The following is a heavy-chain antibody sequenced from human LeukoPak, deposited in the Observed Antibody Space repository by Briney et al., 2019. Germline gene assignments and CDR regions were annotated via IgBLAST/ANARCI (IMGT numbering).Heavy chain of an antibody. CDR2: ISSSSSTI. J-gene: IGHJ6*03. Sequence: PGGSLRLSCAASGFTFSSYSMNWVRQAPGKGLEWVSYISSSSSTIYYADSVKGRFTISRDNAKNSLYLQMNSLRAEDTAVYYCARDLTIFGVVPGYMDVWGKGTTVTVSS. D-gene: IGHD3-3*01. CDR1: GFTFSSYS. V-gene: IGHV3-48*01. CDR3: ARDLTIFGVVPGYMDV.